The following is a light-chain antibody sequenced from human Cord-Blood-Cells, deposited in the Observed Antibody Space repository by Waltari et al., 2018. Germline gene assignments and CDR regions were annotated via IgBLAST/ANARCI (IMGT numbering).Light chain of an antibody. CDR2: WAS. CDR1: RSVLYSSNNESY. V-gene: IGKV4-1*01. CDR3: QQYYSTPLT. Sequence: DMVMIQSPDSLSVSLGERATINCKSSRSVLYSSNNESYLAWSQKKPGQPPQLLIYWASTRDSGVPDRFSGSGSGTDFNLTISSLQAEDVAVYYCQQYYSTPLTFGGGTKVEIK. J-gene: IGKJ4*01.